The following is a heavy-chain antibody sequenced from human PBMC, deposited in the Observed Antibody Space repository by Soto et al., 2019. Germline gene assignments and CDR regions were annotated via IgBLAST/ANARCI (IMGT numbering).Heavy chain of an antibody. V-gene: IGHV3-73*01. Sequence: GESLKISCAASGFTFSGSAMHWVRQASGKGLEWVGRIRSKANSYATAYAALVKGRFTISRDDSKNTAYLQMNSLKTEDTAVYYCTTLSLYDILTGPTTITDYWGQGTLVTVSS. CDR2: IRSKANSYAT. D-gene: IGHD3-9*01. CDR3: TTLSLYDILTGPTTITDY. CDR1: GFTFSGSA. J-gene: IGHJ4*02.